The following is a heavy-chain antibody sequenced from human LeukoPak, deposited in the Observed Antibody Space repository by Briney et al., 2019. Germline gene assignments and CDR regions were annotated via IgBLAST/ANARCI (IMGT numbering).Heavy chain of an antibody. CDR2: INHSGST. CDR1: GGSFSGYY. V-gene: IGHV4-34*01. D-gene: IGHD3-22*01. Sequence: SETLSLTCAVYGGSFSGYYCSWIRQPPGKGLEWIGEINHSGSTNYNPSLKSRVTISVDTSKNQFSLKLSSVTAADTAVYYCARANTYYYDSSGYYDYWGQGTLVTVSS. J-gene: IGHJ4*02. CDR3: ARANTYYYDSSGYYDY.